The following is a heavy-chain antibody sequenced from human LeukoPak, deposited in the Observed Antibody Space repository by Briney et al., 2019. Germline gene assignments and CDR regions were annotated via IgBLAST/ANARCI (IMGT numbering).Heavy chain of an antibody. J-gene: IGHJ4*02. CDR2: ISYDGSNK. CDR3: ARLEYSSSSGLDY. V-gene: IGHV3-30-3*01. CDR1: GFTFSSYA. Sequence: GGSLRLSCAASGFTFSSYAMHWVGQAPGKGLEWVAVISYDGSNKYYADSVKGRFTISRDNSKNTLYLQMNSLRAEDTAVYYCARLEYSSSSGLDYWGQGTLVTVSS. D-gene: IGHD6-6*01.